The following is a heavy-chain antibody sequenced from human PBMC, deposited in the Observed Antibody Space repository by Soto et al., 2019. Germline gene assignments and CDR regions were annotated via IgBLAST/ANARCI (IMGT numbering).Heavy chain of an antibody. Sequence: PGGSPRLSCAASGFTFSSYEMNWVRQAPGKGLEWVSYISSSGSTIHYADSVKGRFTISRDNAKNSLYLQMNSLRAEDTAVYYCAYIVVVPAAMLPAHDAFDIWGQGTMVTVSS. D-gene: IGHD2-2*01. CDR1: GFTFSSYE. J-gene: IGHJ3*02. CDR3: AYIVVVPAAMLPAHDAFDI. V-gene: IGHV3-48*03. CDR2: ISSSGSTI.